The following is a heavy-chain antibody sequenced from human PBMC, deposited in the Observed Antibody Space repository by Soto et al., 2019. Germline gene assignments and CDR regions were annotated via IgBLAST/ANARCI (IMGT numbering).Heavy chain of an antibody. D-gene: IGHD1-1*01. CDR3: ARVERGTATTVVDAFDI. J-gene: IGHJ3*02. V-gene: IGHV4-34*01. Sequence: QVQLQQWGAGLLKPSETLSLTCAVYGGFVSSGSYYWSWIRQPPGKGLEWIGEMSHSGGTHFNPSLKGRVTISVDTSKIQFSLKMSSVTAADTALYYCARVERGTATTVVDAFDIWGPGTMVTVSS. CDR2: MSHSGGT. CDR1: GGFVSSGSYY.